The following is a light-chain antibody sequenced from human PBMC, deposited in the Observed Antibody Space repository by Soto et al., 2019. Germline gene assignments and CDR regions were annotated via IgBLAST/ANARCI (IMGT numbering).Light chain of an antibody. Sequence: QSALTQPPSVSGSPGQSVTISCTGTSSDVGSYNRVSWYQQPPGTAPKLMIYEVINRPSGVPDRFSGSKSGNTASLTISGLQAEDEADYYCSSYTSTSTYVFGTGPMVTVL. CDR1: SSDVGSYNR. CDR3: SSYTSTSTYV. CDR2: EVI. V-gene: IGLV2-18*02. J-gene: IGLJ1*01.